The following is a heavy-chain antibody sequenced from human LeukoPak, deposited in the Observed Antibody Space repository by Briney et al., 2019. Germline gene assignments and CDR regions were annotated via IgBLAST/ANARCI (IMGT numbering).Heavy chain of an antibody. V-gene: IGHV1-69*13. D-gene: IGHD3-3*01. J-gene: IGHJ4*02. Sequence: SVKVSCKASGGTFSSYAISWVGQAPGQGLEWMGGIIPIFGTANYAQKFQGRVAITADESTSTAYMELSSLRSEDTAVYYCARVYYRRSGYYNPFDYWGQGTLVTVSS. CDR1: GGTFSSYA. CDR3: ARVYYRRSGYYNPFDY. CDR2: IIPIFGTA.